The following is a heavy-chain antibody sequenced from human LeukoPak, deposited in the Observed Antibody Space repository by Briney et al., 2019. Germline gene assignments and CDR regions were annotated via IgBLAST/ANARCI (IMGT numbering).Heavy chain of an antibody. D-gene: IGHD3-22*01. Sequence: ASVKVSCKASGYTFTGYYMHWVRQAPGQGLEWMGWINPNSGGTNYAQKFQGRVTMTRDTSTSTVYMELSSLRSEDTAVYYCARDSAQDSSGYFGRHHPYYMDVWGKGTTVTISS. V-gene: IGHV1-2*02. CDR1: GYTFTGYY. J-gene: IGHJ6*03. CDR3: ARDSAQDSSGYFGRHHPYYMDV. CDR2: INPNSGGT.